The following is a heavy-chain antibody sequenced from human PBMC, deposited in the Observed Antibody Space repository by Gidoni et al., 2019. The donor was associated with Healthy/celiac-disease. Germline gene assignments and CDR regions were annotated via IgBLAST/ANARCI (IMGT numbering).Heavy chain of an antibody. CDR3: AGWSLGSSALDY. J-gene: IGHJ4*02. V-gene: IGHV4-61*02. CDR1: GGSISSGSYY. Sequence: QVQLQESDPGLVKPSQTLSLTCTVSGGSISSGSYYWSWIRQPAGKGLAWIGRIYTSGSTNYNPSLKSRVTMSVDTSKNQFSLKLSSVTAADTAVYYCAGWSLGSSALDYWGQGTLVTVSS. CDR2: IYTSGST. D-gene: IGHD6-6*01.